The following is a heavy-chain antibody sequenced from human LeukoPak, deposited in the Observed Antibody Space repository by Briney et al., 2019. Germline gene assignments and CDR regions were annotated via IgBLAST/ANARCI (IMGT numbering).Heavy chain of an antibody. CDR3: ARAIAVAGNWFDP. CDR1: GYTFTSYG. V-gene: IGHV1-18*01. CDR2: ISAYNGNT. D-gene: IGHD6-19*01. J-gene: IGHJ5*02. Sequence: ASVKVSCKASGYTFTSYGISWVRQAPGQGLEWMGWISAYNGNTNYAQKLQGRVTMTTDTSTGTAYMELRSLRSDDTAAYYCARAIAVAGNWFDPWGQGTLVTVSS.